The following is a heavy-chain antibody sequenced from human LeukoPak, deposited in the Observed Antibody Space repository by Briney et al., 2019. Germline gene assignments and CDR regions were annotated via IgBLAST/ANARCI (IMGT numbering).Heavy chain of an antibody. CDR1: GFTFSSYA. CDR2: ISYDGSNK. V-gene: IGHV3-30-3*01. D-gene: IGHD3-10*01. Sequence: GRSLRLSCAASGFTFSSYAMHWVRQAPGKGLEWVAVISYDGSNKYYADSVKGRFTISRDNAKNSLYLQMNSLRDEDTAVYYCARLEYYYVSGNYYKLFDYWGQGTLVTVCS. CDR3: ARLEYYYVSGNYYKLFDY. J-gene: IGHJ4*02.